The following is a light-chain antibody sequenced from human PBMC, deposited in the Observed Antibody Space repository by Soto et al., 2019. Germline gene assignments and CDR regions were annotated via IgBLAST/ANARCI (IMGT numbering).Light chain of an antibody. CDR1: SSDVGGYNF. V-gene: IGLV2-11*01. CDR2: DVS. J-gene: IGLJ2*01. CDR3: CSYAGSYTV. Sequence: QSALTQPRSVSGSPGQSVTISCTGTSSDVGGYNFVYWYQQHPGTAPKLMIYDVSKRPSGVPDRFSGSKSGNTASLTISGLEAEDEADYYCCSYAGSYTVFGGGTKLTVL.